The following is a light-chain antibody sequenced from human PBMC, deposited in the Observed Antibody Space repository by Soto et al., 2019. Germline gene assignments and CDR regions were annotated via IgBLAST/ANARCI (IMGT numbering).Light chain of an antibody. CDR3: QHGGA. CDR1: QTINTY. Sequence: IPMTQSPSSLSASVGDRVTITCRASQTINTYLHWYQQKPGKAPKLLIFDTSNLQSGVPSRFSGSGSGTDFTLAISTLQPEEFATYYCQHGGAFGPGTRVDVK. CDR2: DTS. J-gene: IGKJ3*01. V-gene: IGKV1-39*01.